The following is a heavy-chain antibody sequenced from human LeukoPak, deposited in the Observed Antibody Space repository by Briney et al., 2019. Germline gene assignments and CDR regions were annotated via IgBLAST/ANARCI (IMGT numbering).Heavy chain of an antibody. CDR2: INPSGGDT. CDR1: GYTFTRYY. Sequence: ASVKVSCKASGYTFTRYYMHWVRQAPGQGLEWMGVINPSGGDTTYAQKLQGRVTMTRDTSTSTVYMELSSLRSEDTAVYYCARENGGEDYWGQRTLVTVSS. J-gene: IGHJ4*02. V-gene: IGHV1-46*01. CDR3: ARENGGEDY. D-gene: IGHD2-21*01.